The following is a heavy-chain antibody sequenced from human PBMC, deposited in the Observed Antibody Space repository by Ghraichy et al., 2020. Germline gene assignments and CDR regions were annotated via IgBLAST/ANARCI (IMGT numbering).Heavy chain of an antibody. CDR3: ATEEVNILSGRGGLDY. V-gene: IGHV3-53*01. CDR2: IYSSGTT. CDR1: GFSVYSNY. D-gene: IGHD3-9*01. Sequence: GGSLRLSYAASGFSVYSNYMTWVRQAPGKGLEWVSTIYSSGTTYYGDSVKGRFTISRDYSKNTLYLQMNSLRVEDTAVYYCATEEVNILSGRGGLDYWGQGTLVPVS. J-gene: IGHJ4*02.